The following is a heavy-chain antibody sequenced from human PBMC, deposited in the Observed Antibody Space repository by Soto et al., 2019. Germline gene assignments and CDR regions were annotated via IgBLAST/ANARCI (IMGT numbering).Heavy chain of an antibody. CDR1: GFTFTSSA. D-gene: IGHD2-15*01. J-gene: IGHJ4*02. CDR3: AAVRYCSGGSRYHFDY. V-gene: IGHV1-58*02. CDR2: IVVGSGNT. Sequence: SVKVSCKASGFTFTSSAMQWVRQARGQRLEWIGWIVVGSGNTNYAQKFQERVTITRDMSTSTAYMELSSLRSEDTAVYYCAAVRYCSGGSRYHFDYWGQGTLVNVSS.